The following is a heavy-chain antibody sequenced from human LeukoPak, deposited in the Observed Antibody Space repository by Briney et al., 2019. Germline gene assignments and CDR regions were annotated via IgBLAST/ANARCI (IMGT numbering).Heavy chain of an antibody. V-gene: IGHV3-23*01. Sequence: GGSLRLSCAASGFTFSNYAMSWVRRAPGKGLEWVSAIGASGSDTYFADSVKGRFTISRDNSKNTLYLQMNSLRAEDTAVYYCAKDLSYSSNWYVGNYFDYWGQGTLVTVSS. CDR1: GFTFSNYA. CDR2: IGASGSDT. CDR3: AKDLSYSSNWYVGNYFDY. J-gene: IGHJ4*02. D-gene: IGHD6-13*01.